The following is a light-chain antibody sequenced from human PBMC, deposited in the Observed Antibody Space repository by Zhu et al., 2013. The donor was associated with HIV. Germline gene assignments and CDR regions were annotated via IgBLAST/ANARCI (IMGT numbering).Light chain of an antibody. Sequence: EIVMTQSPATLSVSPGERATLSCRASQSVRSNILSWYQQKPGQPPRLLIYGASNRAINIPDRFSGSGSGTDFTLTITRVEPEDFAVYHCQQYGSTPWTFGQGTKVEIK. CDR3: QQYGSTPWT. CDR2: GAS. CDR1: QSVRSNI. J-gene: IGKJ1*01. V-gene: IGKV3-20*01.